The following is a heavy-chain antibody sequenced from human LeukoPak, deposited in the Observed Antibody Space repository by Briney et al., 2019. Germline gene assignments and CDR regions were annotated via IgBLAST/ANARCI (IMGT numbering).Heavy chain of an antibody. Sequence: GGSLRLSCGAWGVTLNKNGMHGVRQAPGKGLEWVADIRKDGSDKYYADSVNGRFTISRDDSKNKLYLEINSLRGDDTGEYYCAKDWQWSQDYWGQGTLVTVSS. CDR3: AKDWQWSQDY. CDR2: IRKDGSDK. D-gene: IGHD6-19*01. CDR1: GVTLNKNG. V-gene: IGHV3-30*02. J-gene: IGHJ4*02.